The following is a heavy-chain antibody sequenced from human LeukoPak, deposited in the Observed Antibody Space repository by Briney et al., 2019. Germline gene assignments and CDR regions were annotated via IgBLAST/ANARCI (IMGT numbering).Heavy chain of an antibody. Sequence: PSETLSLTCAVYGGSFSGYYWSWIRQPPGKGLEWIGEINHSGSTNYNPSLKSRVTISVDTSKNQFSLKLSSVTAADTAVYYCARALRGVTPLAYWGLGTLVTVSS. J-gene: IGHJ4*02. CDR3: ARALRGVTPLAY. V-gene: IGHV4-34*01. D-gene: IGHD2-21*02. CDR1: GGSFSGYY. CDR2: INHSGST.